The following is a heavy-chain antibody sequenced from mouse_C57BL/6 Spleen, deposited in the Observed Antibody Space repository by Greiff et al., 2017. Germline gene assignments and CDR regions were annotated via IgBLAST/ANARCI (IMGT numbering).Heavy chain of an antibody. CDR1: GFTFTDYY. Sequence: EVKLMESGGGLVQPGASLRLSCAASGFTFTDYYMSWVRQPPGKAPEWLALIRNKANAYTTACFVSVKGRFTIYRDNSQNILYLQMNTLRAEDSASYYCVTAPEGYFDVWGTGTTVTVSS. CDR3: VTAPEGYFDV. J-gene: IGHJ1*03. V-gene: IGHV7-4*01. CDR2: IRNKANAYTT.